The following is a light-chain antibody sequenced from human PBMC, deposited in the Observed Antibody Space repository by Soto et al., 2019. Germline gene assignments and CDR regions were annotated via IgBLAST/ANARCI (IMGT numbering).Light chain of an antibody. J-gene: IGLJ3*02. CDR3: SSYTSSSTVV. V-gene: IGLV2-14*03. CDR1: SSDVGGYNY. CDR2: DVT. Sequence: QSALTQPASVSGSPGQSITISCTGTSSDVGGYNYVSWYQQHPGKAPKLMIYDVTNRPSGVSNRFSGSKSVNTASLTISGLQAEDESDYCCSSYTSSSTVVFGAGTKLTVL.